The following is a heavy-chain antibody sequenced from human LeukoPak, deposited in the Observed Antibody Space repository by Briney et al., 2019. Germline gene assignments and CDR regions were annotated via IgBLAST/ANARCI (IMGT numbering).Heavy chain of an antibody. V-gene: IGHV1-8*03. CDR3: ARGDCSSTSCYLMDV. J-gene: IGHJ6*03. CDR1: GYTFTSYD. CDR2: MNPNSGNT. D-gene: IGHD2-2*01. Sequence: GASVKVSCKASGYTFTSYDINWVRQATGQGLEWMGWMNPNSGNTGYAQKFQGRVTITRNTSISTAYMELSSLRSEDTAVYYCARGDCSSTSCYLMDVWGKGTTVTVSS.